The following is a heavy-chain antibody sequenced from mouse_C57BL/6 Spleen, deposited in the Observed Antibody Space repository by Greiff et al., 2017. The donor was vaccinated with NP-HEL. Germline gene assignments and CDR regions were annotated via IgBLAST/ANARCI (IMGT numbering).Heavy chain of an antibody. D-gene: IGHD1-1*01. CDR1: GYTFTDYN. CDR3: ARGLLLRGPHWFAY. Sequence: VQLQQSGPELVKPGASVKIPCKASGYTFTDYNMDWVKQSHGKSLEWIGDINPNNGGTIYNQKFKGKATLTVDKSSSTAYMELRSLTSEDTAVYYCARGLLLRGPHWFAYWGQGTLVTVSA. J-gene: IGHJ3*01. V-gene: IGHV1-18*01. CDR2: INPNNGGT.